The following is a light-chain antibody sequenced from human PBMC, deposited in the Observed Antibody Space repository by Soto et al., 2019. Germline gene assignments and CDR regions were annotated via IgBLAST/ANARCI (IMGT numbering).Light chain of an antibody. CDR1: QGISSW. Sequence: DVQMTQSPSSVSASVGDTVTITCRASQGISSWLAWYQQKPGKAPRLLIYAASSLQSGVPSRFSGSGSGTDFTLTISSLQPEDSATYYCQQSRNFPPGFGPGTKVDIK. V-gene: IGKV1D-12*01. CDR2: AAS. J-gene: IGKJ3*01. CDR3: QQSRNFPPG.